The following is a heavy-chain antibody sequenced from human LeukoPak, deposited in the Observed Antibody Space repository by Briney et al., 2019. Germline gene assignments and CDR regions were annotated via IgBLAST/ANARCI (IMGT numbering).Heavy chain of an antibody. CDR3: AKAGGFEFDP. CDR1: GFTFSSYS. J-gene: IGHJ5*02. Sequence: GGSLRLSCAASGFTFSSYSMNWVRQAPGKGLEWVSAISGSGGSTYYADSVKGRFTISRDNSKNTLYLQMNSLRAEDTAVYYCAKAGGFEFDPWGQGTLVTVSS. D-gene: IGHD3-10*01. CDR2: ISGSGGST. V-gene: IGHV3-23*01.